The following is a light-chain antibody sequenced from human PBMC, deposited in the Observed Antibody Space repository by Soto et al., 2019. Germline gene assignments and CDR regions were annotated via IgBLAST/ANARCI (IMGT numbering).Light chain of an antibody. V-gene: IGKV3-20*01. CDR2: GAS. CDR1: QSVSSNY. CDR3: QTYSNSPCT. Sequence: EIVLTQSPGTLSLSPGERATLSCRASQSVSSNYLAWYQQKPGQAPRLLIYGASGRATGIPDRFSGSGSGTDFTLTISRLEPEDFAEYYCQTYSNSPCTFGQGTRVEIK. J-gene: IGKJ1*01.